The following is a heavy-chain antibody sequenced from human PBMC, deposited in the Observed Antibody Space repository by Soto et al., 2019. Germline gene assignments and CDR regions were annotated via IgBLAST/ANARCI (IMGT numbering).Heavy chain of an antibody. V-gene: IGHV1-18*01. CDR1: GYTFTSYG. D-gene: IGHD3-10*01. J-gene: IGHJ5*02. CDR3: ARDLEVRELMNLVHAINWFVP. CDR2: ISAYNGNT. Sequence: GASVKVSCKASGYTFTSYGISWVRQSPGQGLEWMGWISAYNGNTNYAQKLQGRVTMTTDTSTSTAYMELRSLRSDDTAVYYCARDLEVRELMNLVHAINWFVPSCPTLLVTVS.